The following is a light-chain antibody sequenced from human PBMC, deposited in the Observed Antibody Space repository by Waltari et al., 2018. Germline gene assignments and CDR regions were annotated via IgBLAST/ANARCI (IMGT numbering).Light chain of an antibody. Sequence: DIVMTQSPDSLAVSLGERATINCKSSQSVLYSSNNKNYLAWYQQKPGQPPKLLIYWASTRKSGVPDRVSGSGSGTDFTLTISSLQAEDVAVYYCQQYYSTPPRTFGQGTKVEIK. CDR3: QQYYSTPPRT. CDR1: QSVLYSSNNKNY. V-gene: IGKV4-1*01. J-gene: IGKJ1*01. CDR2: WAS.